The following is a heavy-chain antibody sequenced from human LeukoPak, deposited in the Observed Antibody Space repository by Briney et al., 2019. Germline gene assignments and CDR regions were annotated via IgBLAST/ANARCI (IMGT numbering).Heavy chain of an antibody. Sequence: PGGSLRLSCAASGFTFSSYSMNWVRQAPGKGLEWVSSISSSSSCIYYADSVKGRFTISRDNAKNSLYLQMNSLRAEDTAVYYCARAGYSSGEENWFDPWGQGTLVTVSS. CDR3: ARAGYSSGEENWFDP. V-gene: IGHV3-21*01. J-gene: IGHJ5*02. CDR2: ISSSSSCI. CDR1: GFTFSSYS. D-gene: IGHD6-19*01.